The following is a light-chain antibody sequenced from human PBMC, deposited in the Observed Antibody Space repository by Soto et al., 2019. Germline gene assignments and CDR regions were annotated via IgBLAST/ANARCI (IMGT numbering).Light chain of an antibody. V-gene: IGKV1-39*01. CDR1: QTITNY. Sequence: DIQMTQSPSSVSASVGDRVTITCRASQTITNYLNWYQQQSGKAPKLLIYATDTLQSGVPSRFSGSGSGTDYTLTISSLQPEDFATSYCQQSYNTPQTFGQGTKVDIK. J-gene: IGKJ1*01. CDR3: QQSYNTPQT. CDR2: ATD.